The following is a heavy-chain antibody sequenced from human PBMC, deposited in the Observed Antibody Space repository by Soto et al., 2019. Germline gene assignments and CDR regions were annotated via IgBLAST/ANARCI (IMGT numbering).Heavy chain of an antibody. J-gene: IGHJ4*02. V-gene: IGHV1-69*13. CDR1: GGSFGNSA. CDR3: ATGVIWIGYFTVDS. D-gene: IGHD3-3*01. Sequence: SVKVSCKASGGSFGNSAINWVLQTPGQGLEWLGGLIPVYRTLNYAQKFQGRVTITADESTGTAYMTLSSLASDDTAVYYCATGVIWIGYFTVDSWGQGTRVTVSS. CDR2: LIPVYRTL.